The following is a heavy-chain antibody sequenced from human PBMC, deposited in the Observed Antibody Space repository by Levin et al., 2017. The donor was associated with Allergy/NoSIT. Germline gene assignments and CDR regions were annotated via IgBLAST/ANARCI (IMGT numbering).Heavy chain of an antibody. CDR3: AKERYDFWSGYYYYYMDV. J-gene: IGHJ6*03. V-gene: IGHV3-9*01. D-gene: IGHD3-3*01. CDR2: ISWNSGSI. Sequence: GGSLRLSCAASGFTFDDYAMHWVRQAPGKGLEWVSGISWNSGSIGYADSVKGRFTISRDNAKNSLYLQMNSLRAEDTALYYCAKERYDFWSGYYYYYMDVWGKGTTVTVSS. CDR1: GFTFDDYA.